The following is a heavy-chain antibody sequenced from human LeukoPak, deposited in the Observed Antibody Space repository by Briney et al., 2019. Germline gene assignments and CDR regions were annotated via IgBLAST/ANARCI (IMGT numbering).Heavy chain of an antibody. CDR1: GGSISSGGYS. CDR3: ARHTTVPYFDY. CDR2: IYHSGST. V-gene: IGHV4-30-2*01. Sequence: PSQTLSLTCAVSGGSISSGGYSWSWIRQPPGKGLEWIGYIYHSGSTYYNPSLKSRVTISVDRSKNQFSLKLSSVTAADTAVYYCARHTTVPYFDYWGQGTLVTVSS. D-gene: IGHD4-17*01. J-gene: IGHJ4*02.